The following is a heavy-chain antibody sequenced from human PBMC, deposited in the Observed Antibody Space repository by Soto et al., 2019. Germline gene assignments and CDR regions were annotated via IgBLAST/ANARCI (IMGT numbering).Heavy chain of an antibody. CDR1: GYTFTSYA. V-gene: IGHV1-3*01. D-gene: IGHD3-22*01. J-gene: IGHJ3*02. CDR2: INAGNGNT. CDR3: ARDKSYYDSSGYYHDAFDI. Sequence: QVQLVQSGAEVKKPGASVKVSCKASGYTFTSYAMHWVRQAPGQRLEWMGWINAGNGNTNYSQKFQGRVTITRDTSASTAYMELSSLRSEDTAVYYCARDKSYYDSSGYYHDAFDIWGQGTMVTVSS.